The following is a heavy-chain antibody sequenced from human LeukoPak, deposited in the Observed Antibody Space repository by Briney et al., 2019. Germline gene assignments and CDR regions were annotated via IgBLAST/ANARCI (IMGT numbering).Heavy chain of an antibody. V-gene: IGHV1-69*13. J-gene: IGHJ5*02. CDR3: ARDEPYCGGDCYSGWFDP. Sequence: SVKVSCKASGGTFSSYAISWVRQAPGQGLEWMGGIIPIFGTANYAQKFQGRVTITADESTSTAYMELSSLRSEDTAVYYCARDEPYCGGDCYSGWFDPWGQGTLVTVSS. CDR2: IIPIFGTA. CDR1: GGTFSSYA. D-gene: IGHD2-21*02.